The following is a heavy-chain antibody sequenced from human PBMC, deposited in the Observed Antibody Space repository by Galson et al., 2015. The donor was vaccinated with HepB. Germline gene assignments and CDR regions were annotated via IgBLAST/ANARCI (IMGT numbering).Heavy chain of an antibody. Sequence: SVKVSCKASGGTFSSYAISWVRQAPGQGLEWMGGFDPEDGETIYAQKFQGRVTMTEDTSTDTAYMELSSLRSEDTAVYYCATPRYGGNSPPDAFDIWGQGTMVTVSS. CDR1: GGTFSSYA. J-gene: IGHJ3*02. CDR3: ATPRYGGNSPPDAFDI. CDR2: FDPEDGET. V-gene: IGHV1-24*01. D-gene: IGHD4-23*01.